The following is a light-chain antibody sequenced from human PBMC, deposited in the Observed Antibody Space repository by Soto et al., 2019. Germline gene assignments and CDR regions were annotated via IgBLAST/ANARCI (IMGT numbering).Light chain of an antibody. CDR1: QSVSNN. CDR3: QHYYYWPPWT. Sequence: EIVMTQSPATLSVSPGERVTLPCRASQSVSNNLAWHQQKPGQAPRLLIYGASHRATGIPARFSGSGSGTEFTLTISSLQSEDFAVYYCQHYYYWPPWTFGNGTKVDI. V-gene: IGKV3-15*01. J-gene: IGKJ1*01. CDR2: GAS.